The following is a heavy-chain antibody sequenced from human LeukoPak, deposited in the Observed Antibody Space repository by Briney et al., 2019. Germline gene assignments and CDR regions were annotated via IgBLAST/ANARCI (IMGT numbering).Heavy chain of an antibody. D-gene: IGHD3-10*01. Sequence: PGGSLRLSCAASGFTFSSYWMHWVRQAPGKGLVWVSRINSDGSSTSYADSVKGRFTISRDNAKNTLYLQMNSLRAEDTAVYYCARDAAGSGSYYNYYYYYYYMDVWGKGTTVTISS. CDR1: GFTFSSYW. V-gene: IGHV3-74*01. CDR3: ARDAAGSGSYYNYYYYYYYMDV. J-gene: IGHJ6*03. CDR2: INSDGSST.